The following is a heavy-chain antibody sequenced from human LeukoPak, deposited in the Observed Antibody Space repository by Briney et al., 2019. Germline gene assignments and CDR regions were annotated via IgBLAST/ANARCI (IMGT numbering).Heavy chain of an antibody. Sequence: PSETLSLTCTVSGGSISSSSYYWGWVRQPPGKGLEWIGSIYYTGSPYYKRSLKSRVTISIDTSKNQFSLTVSSVTAADTAVYYCARQGRRMGYDFWSGYRHFDYWGQGTLVTVSS. CDR1: GGSISSSSYY. V-gene: IGHV4-39*01. CDR3: ARQGRRMGYDFWSGYRHFDY. J-gene: IGHJ4*02. CDR2: IYYTGSP. D-gene: IGHD3-3*01.